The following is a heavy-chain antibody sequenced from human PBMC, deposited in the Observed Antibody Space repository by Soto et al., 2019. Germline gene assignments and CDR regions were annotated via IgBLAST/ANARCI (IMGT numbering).Heavy chain of an antibody. D-gene: IGHD2-2*01. CDR1: GFSFSSYW. CDR2: IKPDGSEI. CDR3: ARSISAIPGDN. J-gene: IGHJ4*02. V-gene: IGHV3-7*05. Sequence: EVQLVESGGGLVQPGGSLRLSCAASGFSFSSYWMSWVRQVPGKGLEWVANIKPDGSEIYYVDSVKGRFTISRDNAKNSVDLQMNSLSAEDTAMYHCARSISAIPGDNWGQGTLVTVSS.